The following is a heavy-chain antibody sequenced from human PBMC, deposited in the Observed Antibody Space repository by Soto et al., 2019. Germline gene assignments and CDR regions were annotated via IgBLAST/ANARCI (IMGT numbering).Heavy chain of an antibody. D-gene: IGHD6-19*01. V-gene: IGHV4-59*01. CDR2: IYCSGST. Sequence: QVQLQESGPGLVKPSETLSLTCTVSGGSISSYYWSWIRQPPGKGLEWIGYIYCSGSTNYNPSLKSRVTISVDTSKNQFSLKLSSVTAADTAVYYCARDKYSSGPSEVYYYYMDVWGKGTTVTVSS. J-gene: IGHJ6*03. CDR1: GGSISSYY. CDR3: ARDKYSSGPSEVYYYYMDV.